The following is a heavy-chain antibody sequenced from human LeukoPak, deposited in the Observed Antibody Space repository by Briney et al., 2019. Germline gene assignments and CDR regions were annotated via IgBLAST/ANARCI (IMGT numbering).Heavy chain of an antibody. CDR3: ARNQRNLPFDY. Sequence: SQTLSLTCAISGDSFSSNSVVWNWIRQSPSRGLEWLGRTYYRSKWYNDYAVSVKSRITINPDTSKNQFSLQLNSVTPEDTAVYYCARNQRNLPFDYWGQGTLVTVSS. CDR2: TYYRSKWYN. V-gene: IGHV6-1*01. CDR1: GDSFSSNSVV. J-gene: IGHJ4*02.